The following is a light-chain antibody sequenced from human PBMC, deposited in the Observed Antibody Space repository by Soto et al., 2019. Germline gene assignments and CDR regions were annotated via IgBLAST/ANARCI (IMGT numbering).Light chain of an antibody. J-gene: IGLJ1*01. CDR2: NGN. V-gene: IGLV2-23*01. CDR3: SSYAGSSTHV. Sequence: QSALTQPASASGSPGQTITISCTGTSSNVGSNNLVSWYQQHPGKAHKLMIYNGNKWSSGVAKRFSGYKSGNTASVTSSVLQAEDAAYYYCSSYAGSSTHVFGTGTKLTVL. CDR1: SSNVGSNNL.